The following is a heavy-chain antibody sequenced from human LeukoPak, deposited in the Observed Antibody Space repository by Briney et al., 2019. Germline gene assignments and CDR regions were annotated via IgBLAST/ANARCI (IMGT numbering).Heavy chain of an antibody. Sequence: PGGSLRLSCAASGFTFSSYAMHWVRQAPGKGLEWVAVISYDGSNKYYADSVKGRFTISRDNSKNTLYLQMNSLRAEDTAVYYCARAGYGDYGNYYYYGMDVWGQGTTVTVSS. CDR1: GFTFSSYA. V-gene: IGHV3-30*04. CDR3: ARAGYGDYGNYYYYGMDV. J-gene: IGHJ6*02. CDR2: ISYDGSNK. D-gene: IGHD4-17*01.